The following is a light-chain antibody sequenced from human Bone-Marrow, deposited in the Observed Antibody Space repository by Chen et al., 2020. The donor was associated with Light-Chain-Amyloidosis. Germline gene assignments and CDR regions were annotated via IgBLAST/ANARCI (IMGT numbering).Light chain of an antibody. V-gene: IGLV3-21*02. CDR1: NIGSTS. CDR2: DDS. Sequence: SYVLTQPSSVSVAPGQTATNACGGNNIGSTSVHWYQQTPGQAPLLVVYDDSDRPSGIPERLPGSKSGYTATLTISRVEAGDEADYYCQVWDRSSDRPVFGGGTKLTVL. J-gene: IGLJ3*02. CDR3: QVWDRSSDRPV.